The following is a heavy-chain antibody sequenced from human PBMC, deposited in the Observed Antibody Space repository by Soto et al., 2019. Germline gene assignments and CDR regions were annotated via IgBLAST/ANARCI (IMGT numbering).Heavy chain of an antibody. CDR1: GFTFNNYA. J-gene: IGHJ5*02. D-gene: IGHD6-13*01. CDR3: AKGETSTWPRVRFDP. V-gene: IGHV3-23*01. CDR2: ISGSGGDT. Sequence: EVQLLESGGGLVQPGGSLRLSCASAGFTFNNYAMNWVRQAPGKGLEWVSGISGSGGDTYHADSVKGRFTISRDNSNNTLFLQMNSLRGEDTAIYFCAKGETSTWPRVRFDPWGQGTLVIVSS.